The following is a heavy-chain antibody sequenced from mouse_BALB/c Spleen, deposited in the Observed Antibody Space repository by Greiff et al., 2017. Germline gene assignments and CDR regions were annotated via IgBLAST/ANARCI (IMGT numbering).Heavy chain of an antibody. CDR3: ARGSSLMDY. CDR2: IYPGGGYT. J-gene: IGHJ4*01. D-gene: IGHD1-1*01. V-gene: IGHV1-63*02. CDR1: GYTFTNYW. Sequence: VKLMESGAELVRPGTSVKISCKASGYTFTNYWLGWVKQRPGHGLEWIGDIYPGGGYTNYNEKFKGKATLTADTSSSTAYMQLSSLTSEDSAVYFCARGSSLMDYWGQGTSVTVSS.